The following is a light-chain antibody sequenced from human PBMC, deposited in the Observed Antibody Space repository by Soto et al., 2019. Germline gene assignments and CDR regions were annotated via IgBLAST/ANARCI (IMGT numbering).Light chain of an antibody. CDR3: QQSHSSPYT. J-gene: IGKJ5*01. Sequence: DIQMTQSPSSLSASVGDRVTMTCRASRSINIYLNWYQQKPGKAPKLLIYAASNLQSGVPSRFSGDGVGTHFTLTISSLQPEDFATYHCQQSHSSPYTFGQGTRLEIK. CDR2: AAS. V-gene: IGKV1-39*01. CDR1: RSINIY.